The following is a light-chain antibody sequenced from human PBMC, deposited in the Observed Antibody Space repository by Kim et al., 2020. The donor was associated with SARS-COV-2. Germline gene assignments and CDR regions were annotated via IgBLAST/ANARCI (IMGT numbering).Light chain of an antibody. V-gene: IGLV3-19*01. CDR2: GKN. CDR1: SLRSYY. CDR3: NSRDSSGNWV. J-gene: IGLJ3*02. Sequence: SSELTQDPAVSVALGQTVRITCQGDSLRSYYASWYQQKPGQAPVLVIYGKNNRPSGIPDRFSGSSSGNTASLTITGAQAEDEADYYCNSRDSSGNWVFGGGTQLTDL.